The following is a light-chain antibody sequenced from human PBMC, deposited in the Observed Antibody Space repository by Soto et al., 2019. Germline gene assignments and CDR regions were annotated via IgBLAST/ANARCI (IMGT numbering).Light chain of an antibody. CDR3: SSYSSTSTLYV. V-gene: IGLV2-14*01. J-gene: IGLJ1*01. CDR2: EVS. Sequence: QSALTQPASVSGSPGQSITISCTGTSSDVGGYNYVSWYQHHPGKAPKLMIYEVSNRPSGVSNRFSGSKSGNTASLTISGLQAEDEADYHCSSYSSTSTLYVFGTGTKLT. CDR1: SSDVGGYNY.